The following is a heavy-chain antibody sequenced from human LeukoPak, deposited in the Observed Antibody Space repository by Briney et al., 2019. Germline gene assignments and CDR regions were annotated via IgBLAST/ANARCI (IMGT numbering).Heavy chain of an antibody. CDR2: ISGSGGST. V-gene: IGHV3-23*01. D-gene: IGHD3-22*01. Sequence: PTGGSLRLSCAASGFTFSSYAMSWVRQAPGKGLEWVSAISGSGGSTYCADSVKGRFTISRDNSKNTLYLQMNSLRAEDTAVYYCAKDTRRSGYYDYWGQGTLVTVSS. CDR3: AKDTRRSGYYDY. CDR1: GFTFSSYA. J-gene: IGHJ4*02.